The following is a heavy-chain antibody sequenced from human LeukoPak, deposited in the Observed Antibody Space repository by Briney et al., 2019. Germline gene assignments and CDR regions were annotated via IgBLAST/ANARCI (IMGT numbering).Heavy chain of an antibody. CDR1: GGSLSSYY. D-gene: IGHD4-11*01. CDR3: ARDYSNYDGFSY. CDR2: IYYSGST. V-gene: IGHV4-39*07. J-gene: IGHJ4*02. Sequence: SETLSLTCTVSGGSLSSYYWSWIRQPPGKGLEWIGSIYYSGSTYYNPSLKSRVTISVDTSKNQFSLKLSSVTAADTAVYYCARDYSNYDGFSYWGQGTLVTVSS.